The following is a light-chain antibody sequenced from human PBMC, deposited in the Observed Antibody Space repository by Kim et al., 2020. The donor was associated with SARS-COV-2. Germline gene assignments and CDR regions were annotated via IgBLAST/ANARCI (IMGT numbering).Light chain of an antibody. V-gene: IGKV3-20*01. CDR2: GAS. J-gene: IGKJ4*01. CDR1: QSVSSSY. CDR3: QQYGSSPLT. Sequence: PGERATLSCRASQSVSSSYLVWYQQKPGQAPRLLIYGASSRATGIPDRFSGSGSGTDFTLTISRLEPEDFAVYYCQQYGSSPLTFGGGTKLEI.